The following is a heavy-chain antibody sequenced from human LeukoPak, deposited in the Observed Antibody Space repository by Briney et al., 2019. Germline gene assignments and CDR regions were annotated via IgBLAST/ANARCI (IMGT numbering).Heavy chain of an antibody. CDR3: ARDEWSLYFDY. Sequence: PGRSLRLSCAASGFTFSSYAMHWVRQAPGKGLEWVAVISYDGSNKYYADSVKGRFTIFRDNSKNTLYLQMNSLRAEDTAVYYCARDEWSLYFDYWGQGTLVTVSS. D-gene: IGHD3-3*01. CDR1: GFTFSSYA. CDR2: ISYDGSNK. V-gene: IGHV3-30-3*01. J-gene: IGHJ4*02.